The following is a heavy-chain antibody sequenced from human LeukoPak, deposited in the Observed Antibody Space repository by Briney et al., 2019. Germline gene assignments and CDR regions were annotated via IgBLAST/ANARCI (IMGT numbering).Heavy chain of an antibody. CDR1: AFTFSEYW. V-gene: IGHV3-74*03. CDR2: ITNDGSRT. CDR3: ARDIVVVVTAPNYYCYGMDV. Sequence: GGSLRLSCTASAFTFSEYWMHWVRHAPGKGLVWVSRITNDGSRTMYADSVKGRFTISRDNAKNTLYLQMNSLRAEDTAVYFCARDIVVVVTAPNYYCYGMDVWGQGTTVTVSS. J-gene: IGHJ6*02. D-gene: IGHD2-15*01.